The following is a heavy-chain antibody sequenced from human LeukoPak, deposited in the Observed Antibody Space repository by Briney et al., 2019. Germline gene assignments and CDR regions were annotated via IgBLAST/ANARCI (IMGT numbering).Heavy chain of an antibody. D-gene: IGHD2-15*01. CDR1: GYTFTGYY. Sequence: GASVKVSCKASGYTFTGYYMHWVRQAPGQGLEWMGWISTYNGNTNYAQKLQGRVSMTTDTSTSTAYMDLRSLRSDDTAVYYCARANFGYCSGGSCYTYFDYWGQGTLVTVSS. CDR3: ARANFGYCSGGSCYTYFDY. CDR2: ISTYNGNT. V-gene: IGHV1-18*04. J-gene: IGHJ4*02.